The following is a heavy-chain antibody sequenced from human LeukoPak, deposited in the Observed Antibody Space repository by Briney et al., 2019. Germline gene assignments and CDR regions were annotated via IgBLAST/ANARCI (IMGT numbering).Heavy chain of an antibody. CDR2: IKQDASEK. Sequence: GGSLRLSCAASRFTFSNYWMNWVRQTPGKGLEWVANIKQDASEKYYVDSVRGRFTISRDNAKNSLYLQMDSLRGEDTAVYFCARGVAALMDVWGKGTTVTVSS. CDR1: RFTFSNYW. CDR3: ARGVAALMDV. J-gene: IGHJ6*03. V-gene: IGHV3-7*04. D-gene: IGHD6-6*01.